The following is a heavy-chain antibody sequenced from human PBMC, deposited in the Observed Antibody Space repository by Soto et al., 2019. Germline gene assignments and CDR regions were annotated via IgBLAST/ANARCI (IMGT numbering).Heavy chain of an antibody. Sequence: GGSLRLSCAASGFTFSSYAMSWVRQAPGKGLEWVSAISGSGGSTYYADSVKGRFTISRYYSKNTLYLKMNSLRAEDTAVYYCARSVLGIFYDSSGYSDYWGQGTLVTVSS. J-gene: IGHJ4*02. CDR3: ARSVLGIFYDSSGYSDY. CDR2: ISGSGGST. D-gene: IGHD3-22*01. CDR1: GFTFSSYA. V-gene: IGHV3-23*01.